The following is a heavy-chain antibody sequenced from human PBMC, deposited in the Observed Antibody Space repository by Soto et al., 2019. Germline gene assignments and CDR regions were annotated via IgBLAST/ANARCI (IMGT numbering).Heavy chain of an antibody. J-gene: IGHJ4*02. CDR3: ARGLYDDSSGHGY. V-gene: IGHV4-34*01. D-gene: IGHD3-22*01. CDR1: GGSFSGYY. Sequence: QVQLQQWGAGLLKPSETLSLTCAVYGGSFSGYYWSWIRQPPGKGLEWIGEINHSGSTNYNPSLKSRVTISVDTSKNQFSLKLSSVTAADTSVYYCARGLYDDSSGHGYWGQGTLVTFAS. CDR2: INHSGST.